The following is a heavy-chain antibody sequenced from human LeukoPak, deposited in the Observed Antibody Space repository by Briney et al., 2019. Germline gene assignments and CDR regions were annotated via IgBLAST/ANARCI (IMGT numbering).Heavy chain of an antibody. CDR1: GFTFSSYS. V-gene: IGHV3-21*01. Sequence: PGGSLRLSCAASGFTFSSYSMNWVRQAPGKGLEWVSSISSSSSYIYYADSVKGRFTISRGNAKNSLYLQMNSLRAEDTAVYYCARGRYGDYYFDYWGQGTLVTVSS. D-gene: IGHD4-17*01. CDR2: ISSSSSYI. J-gene: IGHJ4*02. CDR3: ARGRYGDYYFDY.